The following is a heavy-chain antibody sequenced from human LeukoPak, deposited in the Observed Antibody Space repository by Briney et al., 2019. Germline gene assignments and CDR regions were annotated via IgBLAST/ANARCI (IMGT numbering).Heavy chain of an antibody. Sequence: SVKVSCKASGGTFSSYTISWVRQAPGQELEWMGRIIPILGIANYAQKFQGRVTITADKSTSTAYMELSSLRSEDTAVYYCARAPGIAAAGTSLGQGSLDPWGQGTLVTVSS. D-gene: IGHD6-13*01. J-gene: IGHJ5*02. CDR3: ARAPGIAAAGTSLGQGSLDP. CDR2: IIPILGIA. V-gene: IGHV1-69*02. CDR1: GGTFSSYT.